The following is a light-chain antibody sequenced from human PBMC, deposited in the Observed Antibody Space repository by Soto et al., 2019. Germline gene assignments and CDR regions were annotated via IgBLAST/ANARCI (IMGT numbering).Light chain of an antibody. CDR3: SSYTSSSTWV. CDR1: GSDVGGYNY. CDR2: EVS. V-gene: IGLV2-14*01. J-gene: IGLJ1*01. Sequence: QSALTQPASVSGSPGQSITISCAGTGSDVGGYNYVSWYQQHPGNAPKLMIYEVSNRPSGVSNRFSGSKSGNTASLTISGLQAEDEADYYCSSYTSSSTWVFGTGTKVTVL.